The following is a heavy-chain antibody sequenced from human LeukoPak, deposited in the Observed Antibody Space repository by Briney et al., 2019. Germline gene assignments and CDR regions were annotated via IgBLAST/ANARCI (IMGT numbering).Heavy chain of an antibody. V-gene: IGHV3-21*01. CDR1: GFTFSSYS. Sequence: GGSLRLSCAASGFTFSSYSMNWVRQAPGKGLEWVSSISSSSSYIYYADSVKGRFTISRDNAKNSLYLQMNSLRAEDTAVYYCARRAAGRGTTNSYYFDYWGQGTLVTVSS. CDR2: ISSSSSYI. D-gene: IGHD6-13*01. CDR3: ARRAAGRGTTNSYYFDY. J-gene: IGHJ4*02.